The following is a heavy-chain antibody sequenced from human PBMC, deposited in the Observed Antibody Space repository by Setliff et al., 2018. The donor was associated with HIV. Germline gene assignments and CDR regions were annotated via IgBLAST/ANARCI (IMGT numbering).Heavy chain of an antibody. V-gene: IGHV3-13*01. J-gene: IGHJ4*02. CDR3: ATDRGTY. CDR2: IGSAGDT. Sequence: GESLKISCKGSGYSFSNYWIGWVRQATGKGLEWVSSIGSAGDTYYPGSVKGRFTISRDNAKNSLYLQMSSLRAEDTAVYYCATDRGTYWGQGTLVTVSS. CDR1: GYSFSNYW. D-gene: IGHD1-7*01.